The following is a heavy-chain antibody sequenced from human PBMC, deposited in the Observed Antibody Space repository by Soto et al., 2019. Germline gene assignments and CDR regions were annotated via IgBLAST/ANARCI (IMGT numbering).Heavy chain of an antibody. V-gene: IGHV3-48*02. D-gene: IGHD1-26*01. CDR3: ARDVLSWELLADY. CDR1: GFTFISYS. CDR2: ISSSSSTI. Sequence: PGGSLRLSCAASGFTFISYSMNWGRQAPWKGLEWVSYISSSSSTIYYADSVKGRFTISRDNAKNSLYLQMNSLRDEDTAVYYCARDVLSWELLADYWGQGTLVTVSS. J-gene: IGHJ4*02.